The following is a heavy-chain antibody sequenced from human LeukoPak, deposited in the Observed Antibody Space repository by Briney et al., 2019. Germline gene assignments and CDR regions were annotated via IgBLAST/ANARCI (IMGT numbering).Heavy chain of an antibody. V-gene: IGHV4-59*01. CDR2: IFYSGTT. CDR1: GDSISLYY. D-gene: IGHD2-15*01. CDR3: ARGMFSYSP. Sequence: SETLSLTCSVSGDSISLYYWSWIRQPPGKGLEWIGYIFYSGTTDYNPSLKSRVTMSVDTSKSQFSLRLNSVTTADTAVYYCARGMFSYSPWGQGSLVTVSS. J-gene: IGHJ4*02.